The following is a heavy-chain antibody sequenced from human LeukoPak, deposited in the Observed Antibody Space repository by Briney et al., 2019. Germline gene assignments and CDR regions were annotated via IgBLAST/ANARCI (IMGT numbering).Heavy chain of an antibody. V-gene: IGHV1-18*01. D-gene: IGHD6-13*01. Sequence: ASVKVSCKASGYTFTSYGISWVRQAPGQGLEWMGWISAYNGNTNYAQKLQGRVTMTTDTSTSTAYMELRSLRSDDTAVYYCARQLESGQLDRRYFDSWGQGTLVTVSS. CDR2: ISAYNGNT. J-gene: IGHJ4*02. CDR3: ARQLESGQLDRRYFDS. CDR1: GYTFTSYG.